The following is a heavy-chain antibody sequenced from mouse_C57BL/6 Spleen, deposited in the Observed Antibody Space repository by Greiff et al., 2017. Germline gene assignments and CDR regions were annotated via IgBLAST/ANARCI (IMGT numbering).Heavy chain of an antibody. CDR2: INYDGSST. J-gene: IGHJ4*01. CDR3: ARDSGGNYAMDY. V-gene: IGHV5-16*01. Sequence: EVHLVESEGGLVQPGSSMKLSCTASGFTFSDYYMAWVRQVPEKGLEWVANINYDGSSTYYLDSLKSRFIISRDNAKNILYLQMSSLKSEDTATYYCARDSGGNYAMDYWGQGTSVTVSS. CDR1: GFTFSDYY.